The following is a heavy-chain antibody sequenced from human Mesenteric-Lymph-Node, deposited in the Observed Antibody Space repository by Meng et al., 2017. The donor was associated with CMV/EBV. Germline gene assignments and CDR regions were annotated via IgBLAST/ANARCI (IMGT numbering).Heavy chain of an antibody. J-gene: IGHJ5*02. CDR3: ARDSGSQIS. CDR1: GGSVNSGNYY. V-gene: IGHV4-61*01. CDR2: IYRDRST. Sequence: LPCPVSGGSVNSGNYYWTWIRQPPGKGLEWIGYIYRDRSTNYNPSLKSRVSISVDTPNNQFSLKLTSVTAADTAIYYCARDSGSQISWGQGTLVTVSS. D-gene: IGHD3-10*01.